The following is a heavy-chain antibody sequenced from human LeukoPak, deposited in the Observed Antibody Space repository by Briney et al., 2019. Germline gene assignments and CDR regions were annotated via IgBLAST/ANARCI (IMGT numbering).Heavy chain of an antibody. Sequence: KSSETLSLTCAVYGGSFSGYYWSWIRQPPGKGLEWIGEINHSGSTNYNPSLKSRVTISVDTSKNQFSLKLSSVTAADTAVYYCARHFRAGNYYFDYWGQGTLVTVSS. CDR1: GGSFSGYY. V-gene: IGHV4-34*01. J-gene: IGHJ4*02. D-gene: IGHD1-7*01. CDR2: INHSGST. CDR3: ARHFRAGNYYFDY.